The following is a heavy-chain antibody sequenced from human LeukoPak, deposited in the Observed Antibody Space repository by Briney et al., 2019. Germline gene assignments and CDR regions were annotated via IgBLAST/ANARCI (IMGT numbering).Heavy chain of an antibody. CDR3: ARTMFPTYYYDSSGPRALDY. V-gene: IGHV3-21*01. CDR2: ISSSSSCI. Sequence: SGGSLRLSCAASGFTFSSYSMNWVRQAPGKGLEWVSSISSSSSCIYYADSVKGRFTISRDNAKNSLYLQMNSLRAEDTAVYYCARTMFPTYYYDSSGPRALDYWGQGTLVTVSS. J-gene: IGHJ4*02. CDR1: GFTFSSYS. D-gene: IGHD3-22*01.